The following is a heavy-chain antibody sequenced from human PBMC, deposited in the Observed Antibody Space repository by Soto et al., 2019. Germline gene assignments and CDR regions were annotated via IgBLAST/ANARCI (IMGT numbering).Heavy chain of an antibody. D-gene: IGHD3-22*01. Sequence: EVQLVESGGGLVKPGGSLRLSCAASGFTFSSYSMNWVRQAPGKGLQWVSSISSSSTYIYYADSVKGRFTISRDNAKNSLYLQMNSLRAEYTAVYYCARGTNYYDSSVYYGYWGQGTLVTVSS. CDR3: ARGTNYYDSSVYYGY. CDR2: ISSSSTYI. J-gene: IGHJ4*02. CDR1: GFTFSSYS. V-gene: IGHV3-21*01.